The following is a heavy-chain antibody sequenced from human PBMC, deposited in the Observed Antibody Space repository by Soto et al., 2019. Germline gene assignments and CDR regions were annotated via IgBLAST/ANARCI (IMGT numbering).Heavy chain of an antibody. CDR2: IYHSGST. V-gene: IGHV4-30-2*01. J-gene: IGHJ4*02. CDR3: ARGNDSSGSFDY. D-gene: IGHD3-22*01. Sequence: LSLTCAVPGGSISSGGYSWSWIRQPPGKGLEWIGYIYHSGSTYYNPSLKSRVTISVDGSKNQFSLKLSSVTAADTAVYYCARGNDSSGSFDYWGQGTLVTVSS. CDR1: GGSISSGGYS.